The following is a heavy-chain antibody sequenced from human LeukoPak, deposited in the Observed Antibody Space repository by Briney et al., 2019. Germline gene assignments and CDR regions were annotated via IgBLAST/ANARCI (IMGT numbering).Heavy chain of an antibody. V-gene: IGHV3-23*01. D-gene: IGHD2-2*01. Sequence: GGSLRLSCAASGFPFSTYDMTWVRQAPGKGLEWLSAIRVTDGSAYYPDSVKGWFIISIDNSKNTLYLQMNSLRAEDTAKYYCAKGSCSSHICYYFYYMDVWGKGTTVTVSS. J-gene: IGHJ6*03. CDR1: GFPFSTYD. CDR3: AKGSCSSHICYYFYYMDV. CDR2: IRVTDGSA.